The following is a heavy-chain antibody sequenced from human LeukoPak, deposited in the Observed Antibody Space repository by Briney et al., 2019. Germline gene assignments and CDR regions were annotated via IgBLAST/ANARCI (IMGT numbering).Heavy chain of an antibody. CDR1: GYTFTGYY. CDR2: INPNSGGT. D-gene: IGHD3-16*02. Sequence: ASVKVSCKASGYTFTGYYMHWVRQAPGQGLEWMGWINPNSGGTNYAQKFQGRVTMTRDTSISTAYMELSRLRSDDTAVYYCAXXAXGSYRQSPDYWGQGTLVTVSS. V-gene: IGHV1-2*02. CDR3: AXXAXGSYRQSPDY. J-gene: IGHJ4*02.